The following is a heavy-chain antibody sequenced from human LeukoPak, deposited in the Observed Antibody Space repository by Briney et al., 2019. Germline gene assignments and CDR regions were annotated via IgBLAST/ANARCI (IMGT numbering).Heavy chain of an antibody. V-gene: IGHV4-30-2*01. CDR3: ARGYYDSSGYYFDY. CDR1: GGPISSGGYS. Sequence: PTQTLSLTCAVSGGPISSGGYSWSWIRQPPGKGLEWIGYIYHSGSTYYNPSLKSRVTISVDRSKNQFSLKLSSVTAADTAVYYCARGYYDSSGYYFDYWGQGTLVTVSS. J-gene: IGHJ4*02. D-gene: IGHD3-22*01. CDR2: IYHSGST.